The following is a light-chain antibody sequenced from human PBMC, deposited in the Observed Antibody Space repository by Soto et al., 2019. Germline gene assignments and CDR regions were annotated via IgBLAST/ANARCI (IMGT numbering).Light chain of an antibody. Sequence: DIQMTQSPSSLSASVGDRVTITCRASQSIDNYLNWYQQKPGKAPNLLIYAASTLLSGVPSRFSGRGSGTHFTLTISSLQPGDFATYYCQQSYSSPETFGQGTKVEIK. CDR2: AAS. V-gene: IGKV1-39*01. CDR3: QQSYSSPET. J-gene: IGKJ1*01. CDR1: QSIDNY.